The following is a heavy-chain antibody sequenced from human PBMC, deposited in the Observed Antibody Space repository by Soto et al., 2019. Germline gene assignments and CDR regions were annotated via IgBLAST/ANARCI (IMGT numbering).Heavy chain of an antibody. Sequence: GGSLRLSCAASAFSFSTYVMSWVRQAPGQGLEWVSTITGSGDSTYYADSVKGRFTISRDNSKNTLYLQMNSLRAEDTAVYYCANDGGGSAMFGYWGHGTLVTVSS. D-gene: IGHD3-16*01. V-gene: IGHV3-23*01. J-gene: IGHJ5*01. CDR3: ANDGGGSAMFGY. CDR2: ITGSGDST. CDR1: AFSFSTYV.